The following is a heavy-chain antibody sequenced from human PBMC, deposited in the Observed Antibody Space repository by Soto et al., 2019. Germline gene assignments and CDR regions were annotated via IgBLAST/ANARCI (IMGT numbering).Heavy chain of an antibody. CDR3: AKLKRQWLVDYFDY. CDR1: GFTFISYG. D-gene: IGHD6-19*01. J-gene: IGHJ4*02. V-gene: IGHV3-30*18. Sequence: WGSLRLSCAASGFTFISYGIHLFRHSPGKWLEWVAVISYDGSNKYYADSVKGRFTISRDNSKNTLYLQMNSLRAEDTAVYYCAKLKRQWLVDYFDYWGQGTLVTVSS. CDR2: ISYDGSNK.